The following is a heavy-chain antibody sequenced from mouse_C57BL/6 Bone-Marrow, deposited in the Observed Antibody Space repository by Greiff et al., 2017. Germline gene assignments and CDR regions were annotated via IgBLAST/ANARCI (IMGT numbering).Heavy chain of an antibody. J-gene: IGHJ4*01. CDR2: IDPETGGT. Sequence: ESGAELVRPGASVTLSCKASGYTFTDYEMHWVKQTPVHGLEWIGAIDPETGGTAYNQKFKGKAILTADKSSSTAYMELRSLTSEDSAVYYCSRAMDDWGQGTSVTVSS. CDR3: SRAMDD. V-gene: IGHV1-15*01. CDR1: GYTFTDYE.